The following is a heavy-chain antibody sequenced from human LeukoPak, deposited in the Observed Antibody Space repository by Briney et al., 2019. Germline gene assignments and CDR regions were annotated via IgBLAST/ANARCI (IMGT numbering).Heavy chain of an antibody. D-gene: IGHD3-10*01. CDR1: GYTFTGYY. J-gene: IGHJ3*02. V-gene: IGHV1-2*04. CDR2: INPNSGGT. Sequence: ASVKVSCKASGYTFTGYYMHRVRQAPGQGLGWMGWINPNSGGTNYAQKFQGWVTMTRDTSISTAYMELSRLRSDDTAVYYCARDRTLLWFGEGAFDIWGQGTMVTVSS. CDR3: ARDRTLLWFGEGAFDI.